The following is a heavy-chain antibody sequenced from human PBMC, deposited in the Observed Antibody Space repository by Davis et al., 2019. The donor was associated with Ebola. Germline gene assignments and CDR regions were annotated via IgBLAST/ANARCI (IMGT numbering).Heavy chain of an antibody. D-gene: IGHD6-19*01. CDR1: GYTFTSYY. J-gene: IGHJ4*02. CDR2: INPNSGGT. Sequence: ASVKVSCKASGYTFTSYYMHWVRQAPGQGLEWMGWINPNSGGTNYAQKFQGRVTMTRDTSISTAYMELSRLRSDDTAVYYCARVLSRLGLVQPHGYWGQGTLVTVSS. V-gene: IGHV1-2*02. CDR3: ARVLSRLGLVQPHGY.